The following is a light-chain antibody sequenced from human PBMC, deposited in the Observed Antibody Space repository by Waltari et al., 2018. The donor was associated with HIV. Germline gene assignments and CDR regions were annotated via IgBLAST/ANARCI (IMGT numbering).Light chain of an antibody. CDR1: SSDVGGYDY. CDR2: EVN. Sequence: QSALTQPPSASGSPGQSVTISCTGTSSDVGGYDYVSWYQQHPGKAPKLIIYEVNKRPSGVPDRVSGSKSGNTASLTLSGLQSEDEDDYYCSSYAGSNNLGVFGGGTKLTVL. J-gene: IGLJ2*01. CDR3: SSYAGSNNLGV. V-gene: IGLV2-8*01.